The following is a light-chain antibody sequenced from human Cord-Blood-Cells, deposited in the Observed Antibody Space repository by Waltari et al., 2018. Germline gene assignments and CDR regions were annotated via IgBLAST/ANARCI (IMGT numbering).Light chain of an antibody. CDR2: QDS. V-gene: IGLV3-1*01. J-gene: IGLJ2*01. CDR1: KLGDNY. Sequence: SYELTQPPSVSVSPGQTASITCSGDKLGDNYACWYQQKPGQSPVLVIYQDSKRPSGIPERFSGSNSGNTATLTISGTQAMDEADYYCQAWDSSTGLFGGGTKLTVL. CDR3: QAWDSSTGL.